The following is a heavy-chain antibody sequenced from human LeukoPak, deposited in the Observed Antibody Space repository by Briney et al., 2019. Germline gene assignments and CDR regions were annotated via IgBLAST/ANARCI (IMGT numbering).Heavy chain of an antibody. CDR3: VCAYDILTGYYITTNAFDI. J-gene: IGHJ3*02. Sequence: GGSLRLACAASGFTFSNAWMSWVRQAPGKGLEWVTVIYSGGTTYYADSVKGRFTISRDNSKNQLYLQMNSLRAEDTAVYYCVCAYDILTGYYITTNAFDIWGQGTMVTVSS. CDR1: GFTFSNAW. CDR2: IYSGGTT. V-gene: IGHV3-66*01. D-gene: IGHD3-9*01.